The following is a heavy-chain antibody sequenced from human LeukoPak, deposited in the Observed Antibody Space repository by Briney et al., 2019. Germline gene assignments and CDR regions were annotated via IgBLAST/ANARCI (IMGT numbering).Heavy chain of an antibody. Sequence: SETLSLTCTVSGGSISSGSYYWSWIRQPAGKGLEWIGRIYTSGSTNYNPSLKSRVTISVDTSKNQFSLKLSSVTAADTAVYYCARKSGSYTYFDYWGQGTLVTVSS. CDR1: GGSISSGSYY. J-gene: IGHJ4*02. CDR2: IYTSGST. CDR3: ARKSGSYTYFDY. D-gene: IGHD1-26*01. V-gene: IGHV4-61*02.